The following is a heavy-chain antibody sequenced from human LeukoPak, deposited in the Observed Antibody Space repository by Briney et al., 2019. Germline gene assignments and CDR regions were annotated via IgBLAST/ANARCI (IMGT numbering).Heavy chain of an antibody. CDR3: ARDRVVTAIPQSDY. D-gene: IGHD2-21*02. J-gene: IGHJ4*02. Sequence: ASVKVSCKASGHTFTSYGVSWVRQAPGQGLEWMGWISAYNGNTNYAQKFQGRVTMTTDTSTSTAYMELRSLRSDDTAVYYCARDRVVTAIPQSDYWGQGTLVTVSS. V-gene: IGHV1-18*01. CDR1: GHTFTSYG. CDR2: ISAYNGNT.